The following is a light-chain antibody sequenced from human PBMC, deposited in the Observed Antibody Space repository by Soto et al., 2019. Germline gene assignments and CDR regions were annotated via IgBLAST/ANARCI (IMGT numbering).Light chain of an antibody. CDR2: DVT. V-gene: IGLV2-11*01. Sequence: QSLLPHPLSVSGSPGPSVTFSCTGTSSDIGGYDYVSWYQQHPGKAPKLMIYDVTKRPSGVPDRFSGSKSGNTASLTISGLQAEDEADYYCCSYSGSYFYVFGTGTKVTVL. J-gene: IGLJ1*01. CDR3: CSYSGSYFYV. CDR1: SSDIGGYDY.